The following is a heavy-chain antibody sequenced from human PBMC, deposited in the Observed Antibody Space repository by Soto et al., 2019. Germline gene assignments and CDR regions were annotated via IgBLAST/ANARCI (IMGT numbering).Heavy chain of an antibody. D-gene: IGHD2-15*01. J-gene: IGHJ4*02. Sequence: PSETLSLTCTVSGGSISSYYWSWIRQPPGKGLEWIGYIYYSGSTNYNPSLKSRVTISVDTSKNQFSLKLSSVTAADTAVYYCARRGRADCSGGSCYSGYFDYWGQGTLVTVSS. CDR3: ARRGRADCSGGSCYSGYFDY. CDR1: GGSISSYY. V-gene: IGHV4-59*01. CDR2: IYYSGST.